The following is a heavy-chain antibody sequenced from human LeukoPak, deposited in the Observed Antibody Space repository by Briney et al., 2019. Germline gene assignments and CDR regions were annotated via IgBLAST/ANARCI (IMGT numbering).Heavy chain of an antibody. CDR2: ISSSSTHI. Sequence: ITSVPHPPPPAPHRVSYISSSSTHIYYADSVKGRFTISRDNARNSLYLQMNSLRAEDTAIYYCARSEHSSSSFDYWGQGTLVTASS. V-gene: IGHV3-21*01. J-gene: IGHJ4*02. D-gene: IGHD6-6*01. CDR3: ARSEHSSSSFDY.